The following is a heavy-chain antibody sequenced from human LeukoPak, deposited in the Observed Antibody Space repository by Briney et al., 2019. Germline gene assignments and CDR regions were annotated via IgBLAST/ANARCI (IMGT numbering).Heavy chain of an antibody. J-gene: IGHJ4*02. CDR3: ARGYGIMYPFDY. D-gene: IGHD5-18*01. V-gene: IGHV4-59*01. CDR1: GGSNSSYY. CDR2: IYYSGST. Sequence: SETLSLTCTVSGGSNSSYYWSWIRQPPGKGLEWIGYIYYSGSTNYSPSLKSRVTISVDTSKNQFSLKLSSVTAADTAVYYCARGYGIMYPFDYWGQGTLVTVSS.